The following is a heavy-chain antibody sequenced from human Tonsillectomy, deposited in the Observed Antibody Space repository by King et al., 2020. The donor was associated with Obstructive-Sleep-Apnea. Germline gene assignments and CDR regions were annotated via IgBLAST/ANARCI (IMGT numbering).Heavy chain of an antibody. CDR2: IYYSGST. V-gene: IGHV4-31*03. D-gene: IGHD6-25*01. CDR1: GGSISSGGYY. CDR3: ARDSSSSGDAGFDP. Sequence: QLQESGPGLVKPSQTLSLTCTVSGGSISSGGYYWSWIRQHPGQGLEWIGYIYYSGSTYYNSSLKSRVTISVDTSKNQFSLKLSSVTAADTAVYYCARDSSSSGDAGFDPWGQGTLVTVSS. J-gene: IGHJ5*02.